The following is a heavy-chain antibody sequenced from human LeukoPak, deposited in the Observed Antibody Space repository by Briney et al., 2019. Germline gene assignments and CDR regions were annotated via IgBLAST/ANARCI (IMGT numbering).Heavy chain of an antibody. CDR3: ARVLVIIGGGSAHAFDI. V-gene: IGHV5-51*01. J-gene: IGHJ3*02. CDR1: GYSFTNYW. Sequence: NRGESLKISCKGSGYSFTNYWIGWVRQMPGKGLEWMGIIYPGDSDTRYSSSFQGQVTISADKSITTAYLQWSRLQASDTAMYYCARVLVIIGGGSAHAFDIWGQGTMVTVSS. D-gene: IGHD3-3*01. CDR2: IYPGDSDT.